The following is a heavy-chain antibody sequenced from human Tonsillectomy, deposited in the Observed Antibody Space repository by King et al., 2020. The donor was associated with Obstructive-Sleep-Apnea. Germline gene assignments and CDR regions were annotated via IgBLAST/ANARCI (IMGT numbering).Heavy chain of an antibody. V-gene: IGHV3-7*01. CDR1: GFTLSTYW. D-gene: IGHD1-1*01. J-gene: IGHJ4*02. Sequence: VQLVESGGGLVQPGGSLKLSCAASGFTLSTYWMIWVRQAPGQGLEWGASIRQDGRVEHYVDSVRGRFTISRDNAKNSLGLQMDSLRAEDTAIYYCTRLTEAVTTFFYWGQGTLVTVSS. CDR3: TRLTEAVTTFFY. CDR2: IRQDGRVE.